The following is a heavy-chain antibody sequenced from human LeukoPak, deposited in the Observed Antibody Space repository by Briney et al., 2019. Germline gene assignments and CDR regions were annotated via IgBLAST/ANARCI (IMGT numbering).Heavy chain of an antibody. D-gene: IGHD5-12*01. CDR2: ISGSGYST. CDR3: AKEAGYSGYDYPDY. J-gene: IGHJ4*02. Sequence: PGGSLILFCAASGFTFSSYAMSWVRQAPAKGLEWVSAISGSGYSTYYADSVKGRFTISRDNSKNTLYLQMNSLRAEDTAVYYCAKEAGYSGYDYPDYWGQGTLVTVPS. V-gene: IGHV3-23*01. CDR1: GFTFSSYA.